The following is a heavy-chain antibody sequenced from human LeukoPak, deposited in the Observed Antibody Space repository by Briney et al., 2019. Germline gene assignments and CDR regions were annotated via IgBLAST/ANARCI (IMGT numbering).Heavy chain of an antibody. V-gene: IGHV4-34*01. D-gene: IGHD5-24*01. Sequence: ASETLSLTCAVYGGSFSGFYWSGIRQPPGKGLEWIGEINYSGSTNCNPSLKSRVTISVDTSKNQFSLTLSSVTAADTAVYYCARHSTAYNYGHAPFDYWGLGTLVTVSS. CDR3: ARHSTAYNYGHAPFDY. CDR1: GGSFSGFY. CDR2: INYSGST. J-gene: IGHJ4*02.